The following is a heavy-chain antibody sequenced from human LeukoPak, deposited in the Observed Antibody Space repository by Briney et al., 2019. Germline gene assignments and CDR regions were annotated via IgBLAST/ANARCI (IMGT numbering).Heavy chain of an antibody. CDR1: AFTFSSYS. D-gene: IGHD1-26*01. CDR2: TSGSSSDI. J-gene: IGHJ4*02. V-gene: IGHV3-21*01. Sequence: GGSLRLSCTGSAFTFSSYSMNWVRQAPGKGLEWVSSTSGSSSDIYYADSVKGRFTISRDNAKKSLYLQMKSLRAEDTAVYYCARRGYHDYSGFDYWGQGTLVTVSS. CDR3: ARRGYHDYSGFDY.